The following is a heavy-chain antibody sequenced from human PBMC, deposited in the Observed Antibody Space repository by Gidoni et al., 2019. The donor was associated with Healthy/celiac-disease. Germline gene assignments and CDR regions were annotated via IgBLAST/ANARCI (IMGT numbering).Heavy chain of an antibody. CDR3: ASAVTALNAFDI. D-gene: IGHD2-21*02. V-gene: IGHV3-53*01. CDR2: IYSGGST. CDR1: GFTVSSNY. J-gene: IGHJ3*02. Sequence: EVQLVESGGGLIQPGGSLRLSCAASGFTVSSNYMSWVRQAPGKGLEWVSVIYSGGSTYYADSVKGRFTISRDNSKSTLYLQMNSLSAEDTAVYYCASAVTALNAFDIWGQGTMVTVSS.